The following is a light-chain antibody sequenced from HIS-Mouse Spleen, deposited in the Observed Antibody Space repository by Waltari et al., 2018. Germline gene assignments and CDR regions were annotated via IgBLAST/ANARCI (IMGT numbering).Light chain of an antibody. CDR1: ALPIKY. V-gene: IGLV3-10*01. J-gene: IGLJ2*01. Sequence: SCDLTQPPSVSVSPGQTARTTCPGDALPIKYADWYQQKSGQAPVLVSYEDSKRPSGIPGRFAGSRSGTMTILTISGAQVEDEADYCCYSTDSSGNHRVFGGGTKLTVL. CDR3: YSTDSSGNHRV. CDR2: EDS.